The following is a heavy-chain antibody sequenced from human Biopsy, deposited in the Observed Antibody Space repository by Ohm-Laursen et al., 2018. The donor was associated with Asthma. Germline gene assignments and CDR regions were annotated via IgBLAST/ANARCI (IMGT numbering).Heavy chain of an antibody. D-gene: IGHD6-19*01. Sequence: SVKVSCKASGGTFSSYAISWVRQAPGQGLEWMGGIIPIFGIANYAQKFQGRVTITADKSTSTAYMVLSSLRSEDTAVYYCAREMRADRGNAFDIWGQGTMVTVSS. J-gene: IGHJ3*02. CDR1: GGTFSSYA. CDR3: AREMRADRGNAFDI. CDR2: IIPIFGIA. V-gene: IGHV1-69*10.